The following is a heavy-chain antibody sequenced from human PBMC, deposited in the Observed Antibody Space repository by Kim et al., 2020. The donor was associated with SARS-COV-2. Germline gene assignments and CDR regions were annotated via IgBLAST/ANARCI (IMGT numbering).Heavy chain of an antibody. D-gene: IGHD5-18*01. CDR3: ARDAAGYSYGNGWFDP. Sequence: SETLSLTCTVSGGSVSSGSYYWSWIRQPPGKGLEWIGYIYYSGSTNYNPSLKSRVTISVDTSKNQFSLKLSSVTAADTAVYYCARDAAGYSYGNGWFDPWGQGTLVTVSS. CDR2: IYYSGST. CDR1: GGSVSSGSYY. V-gene: IGHV4-61*01. J-gene: IGHJ5*02.